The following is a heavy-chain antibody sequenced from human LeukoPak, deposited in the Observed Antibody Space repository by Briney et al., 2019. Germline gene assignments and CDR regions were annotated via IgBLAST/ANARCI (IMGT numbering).Heavy chain of an antibody. Sequence: GGSLRLSCAASGFTFSSYAMHWVRQAPGKGLEWVAVISYDGSNKYYADSVKGRFTISRDNSKNTLYLQMNSLRAEDTAVYYCAKEGGYCSSTSCYGRGAYFDYWGQGTLVTVSS. CDR2: ISYDGSNK. CDR1: GFTFSSYA. V-gene: IGHV3-30*04. J-gene: IGHJ4*02. CDR3: AKEGGYCSSTSCYGRGAYFDY. D-gene: IGHD2-2*03.